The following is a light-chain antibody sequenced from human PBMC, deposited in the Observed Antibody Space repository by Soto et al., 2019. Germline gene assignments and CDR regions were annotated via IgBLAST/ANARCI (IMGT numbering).Light chain of an antibody. CDR1: QSVSINY. J-gene: IGKJ5*01. CDR3: QQYGSSPPIT. Sequence: EIVLTQSPGTLSLSPGERATLSCRASQSVSINYLAWYQQKPGQAPRLLIYGASSRATGIPDRFTGSGSGTDFTLTIARLEPADYAVYYCQQYGSSPPITFGQGTRLDIK. V-gene: IGKV3-20*01. CDR2: GAS.